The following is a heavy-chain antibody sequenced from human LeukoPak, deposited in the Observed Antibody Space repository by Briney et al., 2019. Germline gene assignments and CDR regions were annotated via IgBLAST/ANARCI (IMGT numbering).Heavy chain of an antibody. CDR3: SIRIAASDFDY. CDR2: VGGGPDI. Sequence: PGGSLRLSCVASGFTFNIYAMSWVRQAPGKGLEWVAGVGGGPDIHYADSVKGRFTASRDNSKNTLYLQLNSLRAEDTAVYYCSIRIAASDFDYWGQGTLVTVSS. D-gene: IGHD6-13*01. V-gene: IGHV3-23*01. CDR1: GFTFNIYA. J-gene: IGHJ4*02.